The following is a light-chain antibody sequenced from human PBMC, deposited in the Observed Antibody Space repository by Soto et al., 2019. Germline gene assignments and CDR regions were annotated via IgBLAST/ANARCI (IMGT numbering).Light chain of an antibody. J-gene: IGLJ1*01. CDR1: SSNIGINS. CDR3: AAWDDSLNGYV. CDR2: NNN. V-gene: IGLV1-44*01. Sequence: QSVLTQPPSASVTPGQRVTVSCSGGSSNIGINSVSWYQQLPGTAPKLLIYNNNQRPSGVPDRFSGSKSGTSASLAISGLQSGAEADYYCAAWDDSLNGYVFGTGTKVTVL.